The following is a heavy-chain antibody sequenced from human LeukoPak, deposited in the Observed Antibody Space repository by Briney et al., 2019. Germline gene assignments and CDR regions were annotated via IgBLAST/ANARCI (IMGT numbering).Heavy chain of an antibody. D-gene: IGHD1-26*01. V-gene: IGHV6-1*01. CDR3: ARAETYSGRIFDF. CDR2: TYYRSKWYN. Sequence: SQTLSLTCAISGDSVSSNSAAWNWFRQSPSRGLEWLGRTYYRSKWYNEYALFMQGRISIDPDTSKNQFSLQLKTVTPEDTAIYYCARAETYSGRIFDFWGQGALVTVSS. CDR1: GDSVSSNSAA. J-gene: IGHJ4*02.